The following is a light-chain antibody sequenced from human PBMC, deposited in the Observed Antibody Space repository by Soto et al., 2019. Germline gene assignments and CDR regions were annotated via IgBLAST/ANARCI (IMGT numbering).Light chain of an antibody. J-gene: IGKJ1*01. CDR3: QHYNDWPT. Sequence: EIVLTQSPATLSLSPGERATLSCRASQSVSSSLAWYQQKPGQASRLLIYGASARATGIPARFSGSGSGTEFTLTISSLQSEDFAVYYCQHYNDWPTFGQGTKVDIK. CDR2: GAS. CDR1: QSVSSS. V-gene: IGKV3-15*01.